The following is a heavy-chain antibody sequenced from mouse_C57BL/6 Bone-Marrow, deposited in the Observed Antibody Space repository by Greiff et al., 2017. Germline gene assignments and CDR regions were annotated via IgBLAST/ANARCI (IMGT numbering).Heavy chain of an antibody. CDR3: ASGGDWDEFAY. CDR2: ISYSGST. CDR1: GYSITSGYD. J-gene: IGHJ3*01. V-gene: IGHV3-1*01. Sequence: EVQLQESGPGMVKPSQSLSLTCTVTGYSITSGYDWHWIRHFPGNKLEWMGYISYSGSTNYNPSLKSRISITHDTSKNHFFLKLNSVTTEDTATYYCASGGDWDEFAYWGQGTLVTVSA. D-gene: IGHD4-1*01.